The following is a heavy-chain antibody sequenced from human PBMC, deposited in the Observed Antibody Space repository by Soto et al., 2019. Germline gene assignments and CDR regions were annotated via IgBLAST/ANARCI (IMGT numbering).Heavy chain of an antibody. CDR2: ISAYNGNT. Sequence: ASVQVSCKASGYTFTSYGISWVRQAPRQGLEWMGWISAYNGNTNYAQKLQGRVTMTTDTSTSTAYMELRSLRSDDTAVYYCARVRVTIFGVVIIPNGMDVWGQGTTVTVSS. D-gene: IGHD3-3*01. CDR3: ARVRVTIFGVVIIPNGMDV. CDR1: GYTFTSYG. V-gene: IGHV1-18*04. J-gene: IGHJ6*02.